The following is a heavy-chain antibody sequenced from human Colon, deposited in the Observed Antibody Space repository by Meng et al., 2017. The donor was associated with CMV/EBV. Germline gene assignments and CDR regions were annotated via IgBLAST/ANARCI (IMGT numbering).Heavy chain of an antibody. J-gene: IGHJ4*02. CDR2: IKREKDGGTI. CDR3: ATTVLVPASNIDF. CDR1: GITFSNAW. V-gene: IGHV3-15*01. Sequence: SGITFSNAWMSWVRQAPGKGLEWVGRIKREKDGGTIEYAAPVKDRFIISKDDSKNTLYLQMNSLRTEDTAVYYCATTVLVPASNIDFWGQGTLVTVSS. D-gene: IGHD2-2*01.